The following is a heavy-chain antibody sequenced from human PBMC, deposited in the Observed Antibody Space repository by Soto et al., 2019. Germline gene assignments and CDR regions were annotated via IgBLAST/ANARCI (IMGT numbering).Heavy chain of an antibody. J-gene: IGHJ1*01. Sequence: PSETLSLICTVFGSSTSACYRRWPPEPPAKGLVGIGLIFSSGSTNSNPSLKSRVTMSVDTSKNQCSRKVNSATAADTGLYYFARGVYCSSTNWYRDEFQQWGQGTLVSVS. CDR1: GSSTSACY. CDR2: IFSSGST. D-gene: IGHD2-2*02. V-gene: IGHV4-59*01. CDR3: ARGVYCSSTNWYRDEFQQ.